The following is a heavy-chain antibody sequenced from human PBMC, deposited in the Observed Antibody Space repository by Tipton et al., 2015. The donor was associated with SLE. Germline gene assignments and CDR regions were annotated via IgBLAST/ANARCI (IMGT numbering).Heavy chain of an antibody. CDR3: AKLDRGGDAFDI. CDR1: GFSFGSFA. V-gene: IGHV3-30*18. J-gene: IGHJ3*02. D-gene: IGHD3-16*01. CDR2: IWYDGSNK. Sequence: SLRLSCEASGFSFGSFAMHWVRQAPGKGLEWVAVIWYDGSNKFHADSVRGRFTISRDNSENTLYLEMNRLRAEDTAVYYCAKLDRGGDAFDIWGRGTTVTVSS.